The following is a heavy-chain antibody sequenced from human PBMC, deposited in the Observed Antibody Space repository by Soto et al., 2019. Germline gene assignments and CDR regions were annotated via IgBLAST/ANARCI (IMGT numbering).Heavy chain of an antibody. D-gene: IGHD3-16*01. CDR1: GFTFSSYW. Sequence: EVQLVESEGGLVQPGGSLRLSCAASGFTFSSYWMHWVRQAPGKGLVWVSRINSDGYSTSYADSVKGRFTISRDNAKNTLYLQMNSLRAEDTAVYYCARGGASGVPPAHWGQGTLVTVSS. V-gene: IGHV3-74*01. J-gene: IGHJ1*01. CDR3: ARGGASGVPPAH. CDR2: INSDGYST.